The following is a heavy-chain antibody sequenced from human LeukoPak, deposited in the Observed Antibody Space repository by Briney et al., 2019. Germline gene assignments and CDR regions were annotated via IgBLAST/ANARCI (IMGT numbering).Heavy chain of an antibody. CDR1: GFTFSSYW. J-gene: IGHJ4*02. V-gene: IGHV3-7*01. CDR2: IKQDGSEK. D-gene: IGHD3-10*01. CDR3: ARVIAWFGELAEAHFDY. Sequence: GGSLRLSCAASGFTFSSYWMSWVRQAPGKGLEWVANIKQDGSEKYYVDSVKGRFTISRDNAKNSLYLQMNSLRAEDTAVYYCARVIAWFGELAEAHFDYWGQGTQVTVSS.